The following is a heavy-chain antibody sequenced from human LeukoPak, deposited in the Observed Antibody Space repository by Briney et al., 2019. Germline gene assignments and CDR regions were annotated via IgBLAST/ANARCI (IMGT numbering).Heavy chain of an antibody. CDR3: ARGGGPGEIDY. CDR1: GFTFSSYW. D-gene: IGHD3-16*01. CDR2: ISSSSSYI. J-gene: IGHJ4*02. V-gene: IGHV3-21*01. Sequence: PGGSLRLSCAASGFTFSSYWMSWVRQAPGKGLEWVSSISSSSSYIYYADSVKGRFTISRDNAKNSLYLQMNSLRAEDTAVYYCARGGGPGEIDYWGQGTLVTVSS.